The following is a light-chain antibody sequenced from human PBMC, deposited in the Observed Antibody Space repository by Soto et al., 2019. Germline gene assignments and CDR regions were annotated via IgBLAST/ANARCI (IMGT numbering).Light chain of an antibody. Sequence: DIQMTQSPSSLSASIGDRVTITCRASQDIGNSLAWFQQKPGKAPKVLIYAAYSLQSGTPSRFSGSGSGTDFTLTISSLQPEDVATYYCQKYNRAPRTFGQGTEVLIK. CDR1: QDIGNS. CDR2: AAY. J-gene: IGKJ1*01. CDR3: QKYNRAPRT. V-gene: IGKV1-27*01.